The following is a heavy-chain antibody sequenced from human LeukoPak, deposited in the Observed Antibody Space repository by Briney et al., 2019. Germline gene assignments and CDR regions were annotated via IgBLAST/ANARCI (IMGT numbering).Heavy chain of an antibody. CDR3: ARLDYGDSDFDY. Sequence: SETLSLTCTVSGGSISSSSYYWGWIRRPPGKRLEWIGSIYYRGSTYYNPSLKSRVTISVDTSKNQFSLKLSSVTAADTAVYYCARLDYGDSDFDYWGQGTLVTVSS. CDR2: IYYRGST. V-gene: IGHV4-39*01. CDR1: GGSISSSSYY. J-gene: IGHJ4*02. D-gene: IGHD4-17*01.